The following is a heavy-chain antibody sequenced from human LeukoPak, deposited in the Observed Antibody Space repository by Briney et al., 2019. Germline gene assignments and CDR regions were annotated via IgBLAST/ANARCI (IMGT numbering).Heavy chain of an antibody. CDR2: ISWNSGSI. J-gene: IGHJ4*02. CDR3: AKDATYSSGWTDY. CDR1: GFTFDDYG. Sequence: GGSLRLSCAASGFTFDDYGMHWVRQAPGKGLEWVSGISWNSGSIGYADSVKGRFTISRGNAKNSLYLQMNSLRVEDTALYYCAKDATYSSGWTDYWGQGTLVTVSS. V-gene: IGHV3-9*01. D-gene: IGHD6-19*01.